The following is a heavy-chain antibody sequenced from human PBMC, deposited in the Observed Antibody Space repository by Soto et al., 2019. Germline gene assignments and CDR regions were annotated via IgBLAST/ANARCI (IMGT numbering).Heavy chain of an antibody. J-gene: IGHJ4*02. CDR1: GGSISSSSYY. CDR2: FYYSGST. CDR3: ARRGQQLVKSPGIAVGEGDFDY. V-gene: IGHV4-39*01. Sequence: QLQLQESGPGLVKPSETLSLTCTVSGGSISSSSYYWGWIRQPPGKGLEWIGSFYYSGSTYYNPSLKSRVTISVDTSKNQFSLKLSSVTAADTAVYYCARRGQQLVKSPGIAVGEGDFDYWGQGTLVTVSS. D-gene: IGHD6-19*01.